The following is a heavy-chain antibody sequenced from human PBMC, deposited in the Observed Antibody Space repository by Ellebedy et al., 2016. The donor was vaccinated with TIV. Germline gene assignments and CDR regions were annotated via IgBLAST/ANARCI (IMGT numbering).Heavy chain of an antibody. J-gene: IGHJ4*02. CDR3: AREISGNYYFDY. V-gene: IGHV1-18*01. CDR1: GYTFTNYG. D-gene: IGHD1-26*01. Sequence: ASVKVSCXASGYTFTNYGISWVRQAPGQGLEWMGWISGYNGNTNYAQKFQGRVTMTTDTSTSTAYMELRSLRSDDTAVYYCAREISGNYYFDYWGQGTLVTVSS. CDR2: ISGYNGNT.